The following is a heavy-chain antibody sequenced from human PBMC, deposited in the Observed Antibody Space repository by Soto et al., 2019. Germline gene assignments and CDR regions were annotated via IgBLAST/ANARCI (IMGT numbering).Heavy chain of an antibody. CDR3: AKDRASWNALHYYYYMDV. V-gene: IGHV3-23*01. D-gene: IGHD1-1*01. J-gene: IGHJ6*03. CDR2: ISGSGGST. Sequence: EVQLLESGGGLVQPGGSLRLSCAASGFTFSSYSMSWVRQAPGKGLEWVSAISGSGGSTYYADSVKGRFTISRDNSKNTLYLQMNSLRAEDTDVYYCAKDRASWNALHYYYYMDVWGKGTTVTVSS. CDR1: GFTFSSYS.